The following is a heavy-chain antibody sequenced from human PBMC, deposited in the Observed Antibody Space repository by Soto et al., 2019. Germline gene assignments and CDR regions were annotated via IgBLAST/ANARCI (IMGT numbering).Heavy chain of an antibody. CDR1: GYTFTSYG. V-gene: IGHV1-18*01. D-gene: IGHD3-16*02. Sequence: VQLVQSGAEVKKPGASVKVSCKASGYTFTSYGISWVRQAPGQGLEWMGWIGAYNGNTNYAQKFQGRVTMTTDTPTSTAYMELRSLRSDDTAVYYCARHSYDYIWGSYRYVPPSGWFDPWGQGTLVTVSS. CDR3: ARHSYDYIWGSYRYVPPSGWFDP. J-gene: IGHJ5*02. CDR2: IGAYNGNT.